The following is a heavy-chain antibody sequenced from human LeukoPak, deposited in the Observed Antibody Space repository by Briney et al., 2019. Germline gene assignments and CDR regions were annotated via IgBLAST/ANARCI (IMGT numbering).Heavy chain of an antibody. J-gene: IGHJ4*02. V-gene: IGHV4-59*01. CDR1: GGSISSYY. D-gene: IGHD1-26*01. Sequence: SETLSLTCIVSGGSISSYYWSWIRQPPGKGLEWIGYIYYSGSTNYNPSLKSRVIISVDTSKNQFSLKLSSVTAADTAMYYCARGRYSGSYYYFDYWGQGTLVTVSS. CDR3: ARGRYSGSYYYFDY. CDR2: IYYSGST.